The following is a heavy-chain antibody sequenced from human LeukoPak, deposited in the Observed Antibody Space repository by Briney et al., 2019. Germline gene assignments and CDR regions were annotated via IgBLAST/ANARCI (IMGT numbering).Heavy chain of an antibody. V-gene: IGHV4-59*08. CDR2: IYDSGST. CDR3: ARRPIAAADDY. CDR1: GVSISSFY. Sequence: SETLSLTCTVSGVSISSFYWSWIRQPPGRGLEWIGYIYDSGSTNYNPSLKSRVTISVDTSKNQFSLKLSSVTAADTAVYYCARRPIAAADDYWGQGTLVTVSS. J-gene: IGHJ4*02. D-gene: IGHD6-13*01.